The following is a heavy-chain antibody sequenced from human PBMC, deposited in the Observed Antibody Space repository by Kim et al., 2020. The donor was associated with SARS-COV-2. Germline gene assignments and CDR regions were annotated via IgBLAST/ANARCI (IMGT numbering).Heavy chain of an antibody. Sequence: GGSLRLSCAASGFTFSSYGMHWVRQAPGKGLEWVAVISYDGSNKYYADSVKGRFTISRDNSKNTLYLQMNSLRAEDTAVYYCAKDRGANVGSGSLHYYGMDVWGQGTTVTVSS. J-gene: IGHJ6*02. V-gene: IGHV3-30*18. CDR1: GFTFSSYG. D-gene: IGHD3-10*01. CDR3: AKDRGANVGSGSLHYYGMDV. CDR2: ISYDGSNK.